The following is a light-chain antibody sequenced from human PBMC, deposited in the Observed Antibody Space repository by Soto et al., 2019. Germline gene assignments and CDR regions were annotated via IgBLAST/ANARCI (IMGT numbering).Light chain of an antibody. CDR1: QNIHIY. Sequence: IQMTQSPSSLSASVGDRVTITCRASQNIHIYVNWYQQRPGKAPKALIYGASTLQSGVPSRFSGSGSGTDFTLTISDLQPEDFATYHCQETYSTPDYTFGKGTKVDIK. CDR2: GAS. CDR3: QETYSTPDYT. V-gene: IGKV1-39*01. J-gene: IGKJ2*01.